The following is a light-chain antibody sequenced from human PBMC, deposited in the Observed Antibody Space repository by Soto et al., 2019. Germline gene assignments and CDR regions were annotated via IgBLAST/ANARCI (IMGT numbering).Light chain of an antibody. Sequence: EIVLTQSPGTLSLSPLEIATLSFRASQSVSISYLAWYQQKPGQAPRLLIYDASNRATGIPARFSGSGSGTEFTLTISSLQPDDFATYYCQQYNSYGTFGQGTKVDIK. CDR1: QSVSISY. V-gene: IGKV3-20*01. J-gene: IGKJ1*01. CDR3: QQYNSYGT. CDR2: DAS.